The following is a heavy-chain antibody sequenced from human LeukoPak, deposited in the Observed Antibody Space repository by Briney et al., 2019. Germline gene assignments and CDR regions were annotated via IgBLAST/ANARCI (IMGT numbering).Heavy chain of an antibody. D-gene: IGHD3-22*01. V-gene: IGHV4-39*01. CDR3: ARGQKEYYFDTSGYYNDY. J-gene: IGHJ4*02. CDR2: IYYSGST. Sequence: PSETLSLTCTVSGGSISSSVYYWGWIRQPPGKGLECIGSIYYSGSTYYNPSLKSRVSISVDTSKNQFSLRMSSVTAADTAVYYCARGQKEYYFDTSGYYNDYWGQGTLVTVSS. CDR1: GGSISSSVYY.